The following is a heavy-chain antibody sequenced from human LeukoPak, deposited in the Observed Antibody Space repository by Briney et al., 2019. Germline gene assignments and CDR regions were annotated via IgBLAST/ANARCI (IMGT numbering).Heavy chain of an antibody. CDR3: AKVPHGDYAVDN. CDR1: GFSFSNYA. J-gene: IGHJ4*02. D-gene: IGHD4-17*01. V-gene: IGHV3-30*04. Sequence: PGRSLRLSCAASGFSFSNYAMHWVRQAPGKGLEWVAVISYDGSNKYYADSVKGRFTISRDNSKNTLYLQMNSLRAEDTAVYYCAKVPHGDYAVDNWGQGTLVTVSS. CDR2: ISYDGSNK.